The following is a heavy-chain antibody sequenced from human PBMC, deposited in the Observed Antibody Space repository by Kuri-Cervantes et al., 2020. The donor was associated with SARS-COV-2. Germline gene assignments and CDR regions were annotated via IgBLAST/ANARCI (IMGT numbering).Heavy chain of an antibody. D-gene: IGHD2-2*01. CDR2: FDPEDGET. V-gene: IGHV1-24*01. CDR3: ARWVVPAASGYHYYYMDV. CDR1: GYTLTELS. J-gene: IGHJ6*03. Sequence: ASVKVSCKVSGYTLTELSMHWVRQAPGKGLEWMGGFDPEDGETIYAQKFQGRVTITADESTSTAYMELSSLRSEDTAVYYCARWVVPAASGYHYYYMDVWGKGTTVTVSS.